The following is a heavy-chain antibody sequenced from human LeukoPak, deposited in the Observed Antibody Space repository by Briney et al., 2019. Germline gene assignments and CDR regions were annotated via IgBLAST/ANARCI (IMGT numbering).Heavy chain of an antibody. CDR3: ASNDY. J-gene: IGHJ4*02. CDR1: GVSISSYY. V-gene: IGHV4-59*01. CDR2: IYYGGST. Sequence: SETLSLTCTVSGVSISSYYWSWIRQPPGKGLEWIGYIYYGGSTNYNPSLKSRVTISVDTSKNQFSLKLSSVTAADTAVYYCASNDYWGQGTLVTVSS.